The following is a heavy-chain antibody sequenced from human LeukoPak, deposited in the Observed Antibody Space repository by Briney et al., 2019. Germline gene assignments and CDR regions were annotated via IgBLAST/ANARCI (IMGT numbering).Heavy chain of an antibody. CDR2: ISDSGGS. J-gene: IGHJ3*01. CDR1: GGSVSSGISY. Sequence: SETLSLTCSVSGGSVSSGISYWSWIRQPPGEGLEWIAYISDSGGSDYNPSLRGRVTISVDTSKTHLSLKLSSVTAADTAVYYCARHLTYYDPDAFDLWGQGTMVTVSS. D-gene: IGHD3-22*01. V-gene: IGHV4-61*03. CDR3: ARHLTYYDPDAFDL.